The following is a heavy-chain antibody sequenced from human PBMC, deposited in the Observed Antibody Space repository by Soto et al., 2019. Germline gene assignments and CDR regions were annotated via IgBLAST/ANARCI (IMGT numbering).Heavy chain of an antibody. V-gene: IGHV4-31*03. D-gene: IGHD7-27*01. CDR1: GDSIRGGGHY. J-gene: IGHJ4*03. Sequence: QVQLQESGPGLVKPSQTLSLTCSVSGDSIRGGGHYWNWILQFPGKGLEWIGYVYHSGSTPYNPSLRGRLTISIDTSKNQFSLRLISVTAADTALYYCARDTGLAPTVWGYWGHGTQVTVSS. CDR2: VYHSGST. CDR3: ARDTGLAPTVWGY.